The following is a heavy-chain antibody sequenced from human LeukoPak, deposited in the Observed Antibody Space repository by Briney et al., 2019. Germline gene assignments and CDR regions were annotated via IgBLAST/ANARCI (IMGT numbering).Heavy chain of an antibody. V-gene: IGHV3-30*03. CDR2: ISYDGSNK. D-gene: IGHD5-24*01. CDR3: ARDLGWLQSDY. Sequence: GGSLRLSCAASGFTFSSYAMSWVRQAPGKGLEWVAVISYDGSNKYYADSVKGRFTISRDNSKNTLYLQMNSLRAEDTAVYYCARDLGWLQSDYWGQGTLVTVSS. CDR1: GFTFSSYA. J-gene: IGHJ4*02.